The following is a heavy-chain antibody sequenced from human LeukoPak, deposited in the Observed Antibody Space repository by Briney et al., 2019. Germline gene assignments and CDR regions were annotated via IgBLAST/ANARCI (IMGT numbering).Heavy chain of an antibody. Sequence: GGSLRLSCAASGFTFSSYGMHWVRQAPGKGLEWVAAIWYDGSNKYYADSVKGRFTISRDNSKNTLYLQMNSLRAEDTAVYYCAREYYDSSGYYYENYFDYWGQGTLVTVSS. CDR2: IWYDGSNK. CDR1: GFTFSSYG. V-gene: IGHV3-33*01. J-gene: IGHJ4*02. D-gene: IGHD3-22*01. CDR3: AREYYDSSGYYYENYFDY.